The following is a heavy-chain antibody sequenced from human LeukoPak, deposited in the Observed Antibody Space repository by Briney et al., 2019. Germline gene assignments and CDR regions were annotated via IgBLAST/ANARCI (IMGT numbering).Heavy chain of an antibody. D-gene: IGHD3-3*01. Sequence: AASVKVSCKASGGTFSSYAISWVRPAPGQGLEWVGGIIPIFGTANYAQKFQGRVTITADESTSTAYMELSSLRSEDTAVYYCARASQYYEFWSGYSYYYYYMDVWGKGTTVTVSS. V-gene: IGHV1-69*13. CDR3: ARASQYYEFWSGYSYYYYYMDV. J-gene: IGHJ6*03. CDR1: GGTFSSYA. CDR2: IIPIFGTA.